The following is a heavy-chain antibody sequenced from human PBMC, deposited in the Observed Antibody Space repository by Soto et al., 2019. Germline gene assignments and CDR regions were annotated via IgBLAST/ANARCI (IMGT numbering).Heavy chain of an antibody. D-gene: IGHD3-10*01. CDR1: GFTFSSYD. V-gene: IGHV3-13*01. Sequence: PGGSLRLSCAASGFTFSSYDMHWIRQATGKGLEWVSAIGTAGDTYYPGSVKGRFTISRENAKNSLYLQMNSLRAGDTAVYYCARGSSPTLIYGHYGMDVWGQGTTVTVSS. CDR3: ARGSSPTLIYGHYGMDV. J-gene: IGHJ6*02. CDR2: IGTAGDT.